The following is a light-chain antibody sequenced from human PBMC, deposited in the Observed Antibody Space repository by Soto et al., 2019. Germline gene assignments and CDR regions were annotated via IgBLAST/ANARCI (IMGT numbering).Light chain of an antibody. V-gene: IGKV3-11*01. CDR2: DAS. Sequence: EGVLIQSRASRSLSTEERATLSCRASQSVSSYLAWYQQKPGQAPRLLIYDASNRATDVPARFSGSGSGTEFTLTISSLQSEDFAVYYCQQYNIWPRPFCQGSK. J-gene: IGKJ1*01. CDR1: QSVSSY. CDR3: QQYNIWPRP.